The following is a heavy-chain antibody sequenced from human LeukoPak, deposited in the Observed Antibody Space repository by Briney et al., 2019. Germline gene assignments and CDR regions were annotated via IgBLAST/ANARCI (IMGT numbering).Heavy chain of an antibody. J-gene: IGHJ5*02. Sequence: PSETLSLTCPVSGGSISNYYYWTWIRQPPGKGLEWIGYVYYTGSTKYNPSLKSRVTISVDTSKNQLSLKLSSVTAADTAVYYCAREPGFDSSGYLNWFDPWGQGTLVTVSS. D-gene: IGHD3-22*01. CDR2: VYYTGST. V-gene: IGHV4-59*01. CDR3: AREPGFDSSGYLNWFDP. CDR1: GGSISNYY.